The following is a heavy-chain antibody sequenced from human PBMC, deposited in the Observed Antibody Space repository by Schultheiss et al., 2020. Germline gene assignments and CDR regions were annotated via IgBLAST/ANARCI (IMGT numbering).Heavy chain of an antibody. CDR1: GYTFTSYG. V-gene: IGHV1-18*01. CDR3: AAVKGGTVTFDY. D-gene: IGHD4-17*01. Sequence: ASVKVSCKASGYTFTSYGISWVRQAPGQGLEWMGWISADNGNTNYAQKFQGRVTMTTDTSTSTAYMELRSLTSDDTAVYYCAAVKGGTVTFDYWGQGTLVTVSS. J-gene: IGHJ4*02. CDR2: ISADNGNT.